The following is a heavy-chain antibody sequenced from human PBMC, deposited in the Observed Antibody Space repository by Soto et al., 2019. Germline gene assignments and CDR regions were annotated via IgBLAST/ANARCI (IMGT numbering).Heavy chain of an antibody. V-gene: IGHV1-18*01. CDR3: ARDLGMILVVMSHFDY. D-gene: IGHD2-8*02. CDR2: ISGYNGDT. Sequence: ASVKVSCKASGYTLANYGISWVRQAPGQGLEWMGWISGYNGDTNYAQKFQGRATMTTDTSTSTAYMELRSLRSDDTAVYYCARDLGMILVVMSHFDYWGQGTLVTVSS. CDR1: GYTLANYG. J-gene: IGHJ4*02.